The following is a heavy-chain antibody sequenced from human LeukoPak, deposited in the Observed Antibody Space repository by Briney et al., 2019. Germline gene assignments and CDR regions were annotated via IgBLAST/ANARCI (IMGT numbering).Heavy chain of an antibody. J-gene: IGHJ4*02. CDR2: IIPILGTA. CDR1: GGTFSSYA. D-gene: IGHD3-10*01. CDR3: AAIGIRGSVYYFDY. V-gene: IGHV1-69*13. Sequence: EASVKVSCKASGGTFSSYAISWVRQAPGEGLEWMGGIIPILGTANYAQKFQGRVTITADESTSTAYMEVSSLRSEDTAVYYCAAIGIRGSVYYFDYWGQGTLVTVSS.